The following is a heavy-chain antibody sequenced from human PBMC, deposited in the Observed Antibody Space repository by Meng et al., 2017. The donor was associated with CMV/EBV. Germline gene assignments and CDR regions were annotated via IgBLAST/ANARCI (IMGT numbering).Heavy chain of an antibody. CDR2: ISSSSSYI. D-gene: IGHD1-7*01. Sequence: GESLKISCAASGFTFSSYSMNWVRQAPGKGLEWVSSISSSSSYIYYADSVKGRFTISRDNAKNSLYLQMNSLRAEDTALYYCAKAPLELVEDYFDYWGQGTLVTVSS. CDR1: GFTFSSYS. CDR3: AKAPLELVEDYFDY. V-gene: IGHV3-21*04. J-gene: IGHJ4*02.